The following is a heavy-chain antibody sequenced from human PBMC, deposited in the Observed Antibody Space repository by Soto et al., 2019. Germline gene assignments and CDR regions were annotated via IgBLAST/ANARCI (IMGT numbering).Heavy chain of an antibody. CDR2: IYWDDDK. CDR1: GFSLTTSGVG. D-gene: IGHD3-3*01. J-gene: IGHJ4*02. Sequence: QITLNESGPTVVRPTETLTLTCRFSGFSLTTSGVGVGWIRQSPGKAPEWLALIYWDDDKRYSASLKSRLTITKDTSTNHVVLTVSDLDPTDTATYYCAHRVLRTVFGLVTTTAIYFDFWGQGPPVAVSS. V-gene: IGHV2-5*02. CDR3: AHRVLRTVFGLVTTTAIYFDF.